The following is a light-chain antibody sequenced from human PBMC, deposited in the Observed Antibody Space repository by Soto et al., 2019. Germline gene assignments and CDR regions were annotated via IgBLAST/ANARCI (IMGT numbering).Light chain of an antibody. V-gene: IGKV3-11*01. CDR3: QRRTNGPVT. J-gene: IGKJ1*01. CDR2: DAS. CDR1: QSVSSY. Sequence: EIVLTQSPATLSLSPGERATLSCRASQSVSSYLAWYQQKPGQAPRLLIYDASNRATGIPARFSGSGSGTDFTLTISAQELKDFAVYYGQRRTNGPVTFGKGPRVEIK.